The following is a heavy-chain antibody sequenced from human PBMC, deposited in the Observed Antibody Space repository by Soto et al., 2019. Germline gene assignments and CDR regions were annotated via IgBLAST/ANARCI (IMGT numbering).Heavy chain of an antibody. D-gene: IGHD2-8*02. V-gene: IGHV3-30*18. J-gene: IGHJ4*02. Sequence: QVQLVESGGGVVQPGRSLRLSCSASGFIYSSCAMHWVRQVPGKGLEWLAVVSHDGTLYLYADSVKGRFTISRDNSRKMLYLQMNSLRPDDTAVYYCVKDRSDTWSFDYWGQGTLVTVSS. CDR2: VSHDGTLY. CDR3: VKDRSDTWSFDY. CDR1: GFIYSSCA.